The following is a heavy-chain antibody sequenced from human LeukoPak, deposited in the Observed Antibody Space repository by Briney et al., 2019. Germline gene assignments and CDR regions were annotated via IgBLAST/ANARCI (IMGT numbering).Heavy chain of an antibody. CDR3: AGVAIQLWFRPNAFDI. Sequence: PSETLSLTCAVYGGSFSGYYWSWIRQPPGKGLEWIGEINHSGSTNYNPSLKSRVTISVDTSKNQFSLKLSSVTAADTAVYYCAGVAIQLWFRPNAFDIWGQGTMVTVSS. CDR1: GGSFSGYY. CDR2: INHSGST. D-gene: IGHD5-18*01. V-gene: IGHV4-34*01. J-gene: IGHJ3*02.